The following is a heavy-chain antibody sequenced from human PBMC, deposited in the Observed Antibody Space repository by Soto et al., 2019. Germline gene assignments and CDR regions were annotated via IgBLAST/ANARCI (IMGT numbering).Heavy chain of an antibody. Sequence: SETLSLTCTVSGGSISSGGYYWSWIRQHPGKGLEWIGYIYYSGSTYYNPSLKSRVTISVDTSKNQFSLKLSSVTAADTAVYYCARRRYYGSGSYYNAMLDWFDPWGQGTLVTVSS. D-gene: IGHD3-10*01. CDR2: IYYSGST. V-gene: IGHV4-31*03. J-gene: IGHJ5*02. CDR1: GGSISSGGYY. CDR3: ARRRYYGSGSYYNAMLDWFDP.